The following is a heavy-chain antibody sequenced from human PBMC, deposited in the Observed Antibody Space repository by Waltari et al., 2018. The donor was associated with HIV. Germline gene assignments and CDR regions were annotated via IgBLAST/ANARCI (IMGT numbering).Heavy chain of an antibody. V-gene: IGHV1-2*02. Sequence: QVQLVQSGAEVKKPGASVTVSCKPSGYTFTGYYMHWVRPAPGQGLEWMGWINPNSGGTNYAQKFQGRVTMTRDTSISTAYMELSRLRSDDTAVYYCARETDDFWSGYYYWGQGTLVTVSS. D-gene: IGHD3-3*01. CDR2: INPNSGGT. J-gene: IGHJ4*02. CDR1: GYTFTGYY. CDR3: ARETDDFWSGYYY.